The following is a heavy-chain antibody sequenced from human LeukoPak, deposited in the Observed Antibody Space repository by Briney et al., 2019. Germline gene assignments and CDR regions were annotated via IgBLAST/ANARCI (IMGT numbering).Heavy chain of an antibody. D-gene: IGHD1-1*01. Sequence: GGSLRLSCAASGFTFSSSGIHWVRQAPGKGLEWVAFIRYDGSNKYYADSVKGRMTISRDNSKNTMNVQMNSLRAEDTAVYYCVKIYNYYFDYWGQGTLVTVSS. CDR1: GFTFSSSG. CDR3: VKIYNYYFDY. CDR2: IRYDGSNK. V-gene: IGHV3-30*02. J-gene: IGHJ4*02.